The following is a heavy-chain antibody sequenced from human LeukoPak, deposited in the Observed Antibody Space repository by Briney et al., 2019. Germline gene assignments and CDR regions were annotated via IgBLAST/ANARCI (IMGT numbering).Heavy chain of an antibody. CDR3: AKSGSAGHLYFADY. V-gene: IGHV3-23*01. J-gene: IGHJ4*02. CDR2: ITPSGGGT. CDR1: GFTFSGYA. Sequence: GGSLRLSCAASGFTFSGYAMNWVRQAAGKGREWVSAITPSGGGTHYADSVKGRFTISRDNSKNTLYLQMNSLRAEDTAVYYCAKSGSAGHLYFADYWGQGTLVTVSS. D-gene: IGHD3-10*01.